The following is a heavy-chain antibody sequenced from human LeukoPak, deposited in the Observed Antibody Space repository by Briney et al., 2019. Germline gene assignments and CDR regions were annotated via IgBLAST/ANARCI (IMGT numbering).Heavy chain of an antibody. CDR1: GASISGGIYY. CDR3: ARRGGSGRAFDY. CDR2: IYYTGST. J-gene: IGHJ4*02. D-gene: IGHD1-26*01. V-gene: IGHV4-39*01. Sequence: SETLSLTCSVAGASISGGIYYWGWIRQPPGKGVEGIGSIYYTGSTYDNPSLKSRVTISVDTSKNQFSLKLSSVTAADTAVYYCARRGGSGRAFDYWGQGTLVTVSS.